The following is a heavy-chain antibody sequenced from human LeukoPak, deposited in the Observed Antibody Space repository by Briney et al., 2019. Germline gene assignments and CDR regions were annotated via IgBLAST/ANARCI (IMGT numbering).Heavy chain of an antibody. CDR1: GGSISSSNW. V-gene: IGHV4-4*02. D-gene: IGHD6-13*01. J-gene: IGHJ4*02. CDR3: ARDGGRGAAAV. CDR2: IYHSGST. Sequence: ASGTLSLTCAVSGGSISSSNWWSWVRQPPGKGLEWIGEIYHSGSTNYSPSLKSRVTISLDTSRNQFSLKLSSVTAADTAVYYCARDGGRGAAAVWGQGTLVTVSS.